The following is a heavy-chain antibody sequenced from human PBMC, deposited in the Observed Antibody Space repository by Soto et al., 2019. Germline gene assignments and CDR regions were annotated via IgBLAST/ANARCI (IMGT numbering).Heavy chain of an antibody. Sequence: SQTLSLTCAISGDSVSSNSAAWNWIRQSPSRGLEWLGRTYYRSKWYNDYAVSVKSRITINPDTSKNQFSLQLNSVTPEDTAVYYCAGYQPDSGSYPNDAFEIWGQGTMVTVSS. CDR3: AGYQPDSGSYPNDAFEI. CDR2: TYYRSKWYN. CDR1: GDSVSSNSAA. D-gene: IGHD1-26*01. V-gene: IGHV6-1*01. J-gene: IGHJ3*02.